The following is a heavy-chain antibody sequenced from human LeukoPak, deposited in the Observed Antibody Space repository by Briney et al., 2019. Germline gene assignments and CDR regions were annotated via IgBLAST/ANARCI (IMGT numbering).Heavy chain of an antibody. J-gene: IGHJ3*02. CDR3: ARETNLLLRGSALDI. CDR1: GLSFGDYG. D-gene: IGHD3-3*01. CDR2: IQSKTYGEGT. Sequence: GGSLRLSCTPSGLSFGDYGMSWVRQAPGKGLEWVSFIQSKTYGEGTMYAASVRGRFTISRDDSRSTAYLQMNSLRAEDTAVYYCARETNLLLRGSALDIWGQGTMVTVSS. V-gene: IGHV3-49*04.